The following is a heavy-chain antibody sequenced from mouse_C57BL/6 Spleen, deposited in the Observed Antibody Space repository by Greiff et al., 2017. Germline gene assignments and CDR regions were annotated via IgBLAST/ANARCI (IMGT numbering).Heavy chain of an antibody. CDR2: IYPGSGST. Sequence: QVQLKQSGAELVKPGASVKMSCKASGYTFTSYWITWVKQRPGQGLEWIGDIYPGSGSTNYNEKFKSKATLTVDTSSSTAYMQLSSLTSEDSAVXYCARSKLTGTYYFDYWGQGTTLTVSS. V-gene: IGHV1-55*01. CDR1: GYTFTSYW. J-gene: IGHJ2*01. D-gene: IGHD4-1*01. CDR3: ARSKLTGTYYFDY.